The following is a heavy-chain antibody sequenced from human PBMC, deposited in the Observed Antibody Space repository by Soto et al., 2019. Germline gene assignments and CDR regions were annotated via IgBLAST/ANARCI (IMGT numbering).Heavy chain of an antibody. CDR3: AKDSAPHDY. CDR1: GFTFRSFT. Sequence: PGGSLRLSCAASGFTFRSFTINWVRQAPGKGLXWVXXIXSXXXYXXXXDALRGRFTISRDNAKNSLHLQMNSLRAEDTAVYYCAKDSAPHDYWGQGTLVTVSS. V-gene: IGHV3-21*04. J-gene: IGHJ4*02. CDR2: IXSXXXYX.